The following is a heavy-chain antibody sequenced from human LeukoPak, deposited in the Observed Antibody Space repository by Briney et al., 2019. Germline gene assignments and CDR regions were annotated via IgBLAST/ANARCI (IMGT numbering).Heavy chain of an antibody. CDR3: AGRYSYGLSPYALDV. D-gene: IGHD3-16*02. V-gene: IGHV4-59*01. CDR1: GGSMSNYY. J-gene: IGHJ6*02. CDR2: IYSSGTT. Sequence: SETLSLTCTVSGGSMSNYYWGWIRQPPGKGLEWIGYIYSSGTTTYNPSLKSRLTISVDTSKKQFSVNLSSVTAADTAVYYCAGRYSYGLSPYALDVWGQGTTVTVSS.